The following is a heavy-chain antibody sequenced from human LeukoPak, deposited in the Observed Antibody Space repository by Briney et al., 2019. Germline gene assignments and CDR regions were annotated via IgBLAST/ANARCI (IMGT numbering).Heavy chain of an antibody. D-gene: IGHD3-22*01. Sequence: GGSLRLSCAASGFTFSSYDMHWVRQATGKGLEWVSAIGTAGDTYYPGSVKGRFTISRENAKNSLYLQMNSLRAGDTAAYYCARGYYDSSGYYRPDYYMDVWGKGTTVTVSS. V-gene: IGHV3-13*01. CDR3: ARGYYDSSGYYRPDYYMDV. J-gene: IGHJ6*03. CDR2: IGTAGDT. CDR1: GFTFSSYD.